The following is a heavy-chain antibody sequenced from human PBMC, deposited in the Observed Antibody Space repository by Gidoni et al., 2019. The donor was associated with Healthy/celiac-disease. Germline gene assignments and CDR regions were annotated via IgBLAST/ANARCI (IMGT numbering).Heavy chain of an antibody. CDR1: GFPFSSYG. CDR3: ARDLSGWYGFDY. CDR2: IWYDGSNK. D-gene: IGHD6-19*01. V-gene: IGHV3-33*08. Sequence: QVQLVESGGGVVQPGRALRPSWSAPGFPFSSYGMHWVRQAPGKGLEWVAVIWYDGSNKYYADSVKGRFTISRDKSKNTLYLQMNSLRAEDTAVYYCARDLSGWYGFDYWGQGTLVTVS. J-gene: IGHJ4*02.